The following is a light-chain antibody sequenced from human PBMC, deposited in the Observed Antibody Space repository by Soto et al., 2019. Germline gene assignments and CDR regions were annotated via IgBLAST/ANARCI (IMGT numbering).Light chain of an antibody. CDR1: SSDVGSYNL. V-gene: IGLV2-23*02. CDR3: CSYAGSSTWV. Sequence: QSVLTQPASVSGSPGQSITISCTGTSSDVGSYNLVSWYQQHPGKAPKLMIYEVSKRPSGVSNRFSGPKSGNTASLTISGLQAEDEADYYCCSYAGSSTWVFGGGTKLTVL. J-gene: IGLJ3*02. CDR2: EVS.